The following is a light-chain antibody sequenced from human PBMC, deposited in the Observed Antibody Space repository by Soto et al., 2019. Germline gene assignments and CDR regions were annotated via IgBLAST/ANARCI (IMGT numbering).Light chain of an antibody. J-gene: IGKJ1*01. Sequence: IEMTQSPATLSVSPGETVTLSCRASQSARIYLVWYQQKPGRTPRLLIQGASTRAPGVPARFSGSGSGTDFTLTISSLQSEDSAIYYCLQYNQWVWTFGQGTKLEI. CDR1: QSARIY. V-gene: IGKV3-15*01. CDR2: GAS. CDR3: LQYNQWVWT.